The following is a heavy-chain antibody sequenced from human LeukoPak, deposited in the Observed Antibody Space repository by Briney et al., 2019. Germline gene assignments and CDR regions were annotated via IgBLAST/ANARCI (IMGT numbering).Heavy chain of an antibody. Sequence: SETLSLTCTVYAESFSGYSWNWLRQPPGKGLEWIGSIYYSGSTYYNPSLKSRVTISVDTSKNQFSLKLNSVTATDTAVYYCARHYGPWGQGTLVTVSS. D-gene: IGHD3-10*01. V-gene: IGHV4-39*01. CDR1: AESFSGYS. CDR3: ARHYGP. CDR2: IYYSGST. J-gene: IGHJ4*02.